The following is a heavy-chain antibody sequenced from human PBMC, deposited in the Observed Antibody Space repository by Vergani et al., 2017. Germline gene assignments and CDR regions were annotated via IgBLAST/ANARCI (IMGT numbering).Heavy chain of an antibody. V-gene: IGHV5-51*01. CDR3: ARQDLYYDSRRGGWYVDL. CDR1: GYSFTSYW. Sequence: EVQLVQSGAEVKKPGESLKISCKGSGYSFTSYWIGWVRQMPGKGLEWMGIIYPGDSDTRYSPSFQGQVTISADKSISTAYLQWSSLKASDTAMYYCARQDLYYDSRRGGWYVDLWGRGTLVTVSS. CDR2: IYPGDSDT. D-gene: IGHD3-22*01. J-gene: IGHJ2*01.